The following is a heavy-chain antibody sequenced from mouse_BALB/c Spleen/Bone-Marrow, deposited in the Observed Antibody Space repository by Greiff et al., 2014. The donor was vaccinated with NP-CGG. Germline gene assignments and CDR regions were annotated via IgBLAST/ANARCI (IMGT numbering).Heavy chain of an antibody. Sequence: VHLVESGPELVKPGASMKISCKASGYSFTGYTMNWVKQIHGKNLEWIGLINPYNDNTNYNQKFKGKATLIVDKSSSTAYMELLSLTSEDSAVYYCARSGTVVGTYYFDYWGQGTTLTVSS. D-gene: IGHD1-1*01. CDR1: GYSFTGYT. J-gene: IGHJ2*01. CDR3: ARSGTVVGTYYFDY. CDR2: INPYNDNT. V-gene: IGHV1-37*01.